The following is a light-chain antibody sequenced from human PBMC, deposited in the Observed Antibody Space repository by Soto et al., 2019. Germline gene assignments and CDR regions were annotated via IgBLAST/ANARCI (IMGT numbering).Light chain of an antibody. CDR2: AQX. V-gene: IGKV3-11*01. Sequence: IVSTQSPATLALSPGERATMPXRASQSVSIYFAWYQQEPAXXPGTXXXAQXNRATGIPARFSGSGSDKDFTLTLTSLEPEYLSVYYCHHRNNCTPRTFGQGTRLEIK. J-gene: IGKJ5*01. CDR3: HHRNNCTPRT. CDR1: QSVSIY.